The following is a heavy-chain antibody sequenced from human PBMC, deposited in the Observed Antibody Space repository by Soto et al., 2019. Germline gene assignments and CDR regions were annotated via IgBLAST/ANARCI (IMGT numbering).Heavy chain of an antibody. D-gene: IGHD2-21*02. V-gene: IGHV3-21*01. CDR3: ARDGDPYDFDY. CDR2: ISTGNTYI. CDR1: GFTFSRYY. J-gene: IGHJ4*02. Sequence: EVQLVESGGGLVKPGGTLRVSCAASGFTFSRYYMTWVRQAPGRGLQWVASISTGNTYIYYADSVKGRFTITRDNAKNLLYLHMNSLRAEDTAVYFCARDGDPYDFDYWGQGTLVTVSA.